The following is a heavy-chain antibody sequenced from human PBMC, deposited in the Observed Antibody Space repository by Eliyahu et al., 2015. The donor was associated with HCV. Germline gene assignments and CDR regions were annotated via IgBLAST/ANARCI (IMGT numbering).Heavy chain of an antibody. V-gene: IGHV3-48*02. CDR2: ISSSSSTI. CDR3: ARGGNLGYYYYGMDV. CDR1: GFTFSSYS. Sequence: EVQLXXSGGXLVQPGGSLRLSCAASGFTFSSYSMNWVRQAPGKGLEWVSYISSSSSTIYYADSVKGRFTISRDNAKNSLYLQMNSLRDEDTAVYYCARGGNLGYYYYGMDVWGKGTTVTVSS. J-gene: IGHJ6*04. D-gene: IGHD4-23*01.